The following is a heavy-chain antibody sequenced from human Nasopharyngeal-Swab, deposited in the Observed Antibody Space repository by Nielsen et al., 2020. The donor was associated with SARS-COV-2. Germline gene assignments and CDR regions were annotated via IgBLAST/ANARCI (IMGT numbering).Heavy chain of an antibody. J-gene: IGHJ4*02. CDR1: GYTFTSYA. Sequence: ASVKVSCKASGYTFTSYAMHWVRQAPGQRLEWMGWINAGNGNTKYSQKLQGRVTITRDTSASTAYMELSSLRSEDTAVYYCARFGELTHFDYWGQGTLVTVSS. CDR3: ARFGELTHFDY. D-gene: IGHD3-10*01. CDR2: INAGNGNT. V-gene: IGHV1-3*01.